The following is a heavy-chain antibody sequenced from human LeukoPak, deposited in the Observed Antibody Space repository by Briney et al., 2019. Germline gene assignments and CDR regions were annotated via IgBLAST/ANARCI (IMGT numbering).Heavy chain of an antibody. Sequence: GRSLRLSCAASGFTFDDYAMHWVRQAPGEGLEWVSGISWSSGSIGYADSVKGRFTISRDNAKNSLYLQMNSLRGEDMALYYCAKGSYSSGSNYFDYWGQGTLVTVSS. CDR1: GFTFDDYA. CDR2: ISWSSGSI. D-gene: IGHD6-19*01. V-gene: IGHV3-9*03. CDR3: AKGSYSSGSNYFDY. J-gene: IGHJ4*02.